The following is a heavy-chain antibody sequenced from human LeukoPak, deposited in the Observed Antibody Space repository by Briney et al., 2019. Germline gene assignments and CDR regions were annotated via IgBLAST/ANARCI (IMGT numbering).Heavy chain of an antibody. D-gene: IGHD3-16*02. CDR2: ISSSSSTI. J-gene: IGHJ3*02. CDR1: GFTFSSYS. V-gene: IGHV3-48*04. Sequence: GGSLRLSCAASGFTFSSYSMNWVRQAPGKGLEWVSYISSSSSTIYYADSVKGRFTISRDNAKNSLYLQMNSLRAEDTAVYYCAKDFYVWGSYRSKGPDAFDIWGQGTMVTVSS. CDR3: AKDFYVWGSYRSKGPDAFDI.